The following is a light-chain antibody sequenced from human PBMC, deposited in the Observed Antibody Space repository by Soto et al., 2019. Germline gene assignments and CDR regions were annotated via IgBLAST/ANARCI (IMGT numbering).Light chain of an antibody. Sequence: EIGLTQSPAPLSLSPGERATLSCRASQSVSSSYLAWYQQKPGQAPRLLIYDASTRATGVPARVSGSGSGTEFTLTISSLQSEDFAVYYCQHYNKWPNTVGQGTKVDNK. CDR2: DAS. CDR1: QSVSSS. V-gene: IGKV3-15*01. J-gene: IGKJ2*01. CDR3: QHYNKWPNT.